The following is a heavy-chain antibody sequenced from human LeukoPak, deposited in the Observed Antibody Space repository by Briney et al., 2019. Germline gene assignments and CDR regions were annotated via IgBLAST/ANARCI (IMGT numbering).Heavy chain of an antibody. J-gene: IGHJ3*01. CDR1: GDSVSNNNGA. V-gene: IGHV6-1*01. CDR3: AGGYAFDV. CDR2: TYYRSQWHS. Sequence: SQTLSLTCAISGDSVSNNNGAWNWIRQSPSRGLEWLGRTYYRSQWHSDCARSVMSRIGVDPDTSKNQFSLHLSSVTPDDTAVYYCAGGYAFDVWGQGTMVTVSS.